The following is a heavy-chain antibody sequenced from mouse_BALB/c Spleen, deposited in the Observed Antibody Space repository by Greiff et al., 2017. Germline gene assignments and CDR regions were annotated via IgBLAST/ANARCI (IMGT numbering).Heavy chain of an antibody. CDR3: ARDWDY. J-gene: IGHJ4*01. V-gene: IGHV5-4*02. CDR1: GFTFSDYY. CDR2: ISDGGSYT. Sequence: EVKLMESGGGLVKPGGSLKLSCAASGFTFSDYYMYWVRQTLEKRLEWVATISDGGSYTYYPDSVKGRFTISRDNAKNNLYLQMSSLKSEDTAMYYCARDWDYWGQGTSVTVSS.